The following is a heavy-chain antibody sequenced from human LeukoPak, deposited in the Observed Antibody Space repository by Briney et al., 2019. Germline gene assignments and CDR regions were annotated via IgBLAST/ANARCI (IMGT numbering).Heavy chain of an antibody. V-gene: IGHV3-23*01. CDR1: GLTLS. CDR2: ITASGGST. J-gene: IGHJ5*02. D-gene: IGHD3-10*01. Sequence: WGSLRLSCAASGLTLSMSWVGQGPGKELEWDSAITASGGSTFYANSVKGRFTICRDNAKITLSMQMNGVRAEDTAVYYCAMSGLGELFANWFDAWGQGTLVTVSS. CDR3: AMSGLGELFANWFDA.